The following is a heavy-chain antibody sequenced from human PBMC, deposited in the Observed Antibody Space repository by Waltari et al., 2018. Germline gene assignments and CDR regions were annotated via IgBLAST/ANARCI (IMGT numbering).Heavy chain of an antibody. J-gene: IGHJ4*02. Sequence: EVQLVESGGGLVKPGGSLRLSCAASGFTFSSYSMNWVRQAPGKGLEWVSSISSSSSYIYYADSVKGRFTISRDNAKNSLYLQMNSRRAEDTAVYYGARDRDRSGGSCYGYWGQGTLVTVSS. D-gene: IGHD2-15*01. CDR1: GFTFSSYS. CDR3: ARDRDRSGGSCYGY. V-gene: IGHV3-21*01. CDR2: ISSSSSYI.